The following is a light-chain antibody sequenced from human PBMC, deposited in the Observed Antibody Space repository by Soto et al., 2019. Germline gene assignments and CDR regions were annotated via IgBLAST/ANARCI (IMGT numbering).Light chain of an antibody. CDR2: EVS. Sequence: QSVLTQPPSASGSPGQSVTISCTGTSSDVGGYNYVSWYQQHPGKAPKLMIYEVSQRPSGVPDRFSGSKSGNTASLTVSGLQAEDEGDYFFSLDAGSNILFGGGTKLTVL. J-gene: IGLJ2*01. CDR1: SSDVGGYNY. CDR3: SLDAGSNIL. V-gene: IGLV2-8*01.